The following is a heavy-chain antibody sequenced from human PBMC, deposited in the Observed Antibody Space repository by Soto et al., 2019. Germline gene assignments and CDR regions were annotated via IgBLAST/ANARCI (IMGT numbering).Heavy chain of an antibody. J-gene: IGHJ4*02. CDR3: AQYYGSGSYFDY. D-gene: IGHD3-10*01. V-gene: IGHV4-31*03. CDR2: IYYSGST. Sequence: SETLSLTCTVSGGSISSGGYYWSWIRQHPGKGLEWIAYIYYSGSTYYNPSLKSRVTVSVDTSKNQFSLKLSSVTAAETAVYYCAQYYGSGSYFDYWGQGTLVTVSS. CDR1: GGSISSGGYY.